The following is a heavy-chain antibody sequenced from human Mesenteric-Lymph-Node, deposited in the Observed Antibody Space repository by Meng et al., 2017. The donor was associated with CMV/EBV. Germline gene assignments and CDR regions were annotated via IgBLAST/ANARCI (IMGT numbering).Heavy chain of an antibody. CDR2: ISSDGTWT. J-gene: IGHJ4*02. Sequence: GGSLRLSCAASGFTFDDYAMNWVRQAPGKGLEWVSYISSDGTWTRYPDSVKGRFTISRDNSKNMLYLRMDSLRAEDTAVYYCAKENCDGDCPQYFIDNWGQGTLVTVSS. D-gene: IGHD2-21*02. CDR3: AKENCDGDCPQYFIDN. V-gene: IGHV3-48*03. CDR1: GFTFDDYA.